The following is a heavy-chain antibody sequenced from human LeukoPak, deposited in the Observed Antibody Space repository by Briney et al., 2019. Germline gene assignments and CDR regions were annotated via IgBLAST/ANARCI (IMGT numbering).Heavy chain of an antibody. J-gene: IGHJ4*02. V-gene: IGHV3-11*01. CDR1: GFSFSRIY. CDR3: TRAEGLGPGAHFDQ. Sequence: GGSLRLSCAASGFSFSRIYMSWVRQTPGKALEWISYIPTSGISVQYADSVRGRFTASRDDAMNSLHLQMDSLRVEDTAVYYCTRAEGLGPGAHFDQWGQGALVIVSS. CDR2: IPTSGISV.